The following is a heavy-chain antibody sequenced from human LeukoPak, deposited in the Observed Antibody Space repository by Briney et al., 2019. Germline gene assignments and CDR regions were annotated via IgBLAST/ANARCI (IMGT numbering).Heavy chain of an antibody. Sequence: GGPLRLSCAASGFTFSNYWMHWVRQAPGKGLVWVSRINSDGRSTHYADSVKGRFTISRDNAKNTLYLQMNSLRAEDTAVYYCARGADSGYSSDNWGQGTLVSVSS. V-gene: IGHV3-74*01. J-gene: IGHJ4*02. D-gene: IGHD3-9*01. CDR2: INSDGRST. CDR3: ARGADSGYSSDN. CDR1: GFTFSNYW.